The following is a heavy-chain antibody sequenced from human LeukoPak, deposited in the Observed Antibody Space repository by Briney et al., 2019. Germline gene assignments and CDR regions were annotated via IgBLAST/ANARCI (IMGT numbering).Heavy chain of an antibody. V-gene: IGHV3-21*01. J-gene: IGHJ4*02. Sequence: GGSLRLSCVVSGFVFTDYGMNWVRQAPGKGLEWVSSISSSGNHIDYADSVKGRFTISRDKAKNSLYLQMDSLRAEDTAVYYCTRAWADYLFDHWGQGTLVTVSS. CDR1: GFVFTDYG. CDR3: TRAWADYLFDH. CDR2: ISSSGNHI. D-gene: IGHD4-11*01.